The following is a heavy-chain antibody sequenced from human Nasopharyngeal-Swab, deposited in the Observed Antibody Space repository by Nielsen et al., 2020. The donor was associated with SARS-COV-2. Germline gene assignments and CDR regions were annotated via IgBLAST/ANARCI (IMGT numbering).Heavy chain of an antibody. CDR1: GFTFGNYW. Sequence: LSLTCAASGFTFGNYWMSWVRQAPGKRLEWVANLKEDGSEKDYVDSVKGRFTISRDNAKNPLYLQMNSLRVEDTAVYFCARLPRNNWRLDSWGQGILVTVSS. CDR2: LKEDGSEK. CDR3: ARLPRNNWRLDS. J-gene: IGHJ4*02. V-gene: IGHV3-7*03. D-gene: IGHD1-20*01.